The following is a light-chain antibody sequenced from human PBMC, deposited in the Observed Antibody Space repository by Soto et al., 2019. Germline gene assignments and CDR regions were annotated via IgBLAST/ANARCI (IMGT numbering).Light chain of an antibody. CDR3: QQYATSSPT. J-gene: IGKJ2*01. CDR1: QSISRW. Sequence: DIQMTQSPSTLSASVGDRVTFTCRASQSISRWLAWYQQRPREAPKLLLYGASSLESGVPSRFSGSGSGTEFTLSISGLQPSDFATYFCQQYATSSPTLGQGTKLEI. V-gene: IGKV1-5*01. CDR2: GAS.